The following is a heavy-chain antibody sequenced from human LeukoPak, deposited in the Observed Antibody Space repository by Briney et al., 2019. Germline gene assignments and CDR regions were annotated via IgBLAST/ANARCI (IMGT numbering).Heavy chain of an antibody. J-gene: IGHJ4*02. D-gene: IGHD3-3*01. CDR3: ASTPLGMVPPCFDD. V-gene: IGHV4-39*01. CDR1: GGSISSGRFY. Sequence: KPSETLSLTCTVSGGSISSGRFYWGWIRQPPGKGLEWIGSIYNSGTTSYNPSLKRRATVSVATPKNQFSLKLSSVTAADTAVYYCASTPLGMVPPCFDDWGQGTLVTVSS. CDR2: IYNSGTT.